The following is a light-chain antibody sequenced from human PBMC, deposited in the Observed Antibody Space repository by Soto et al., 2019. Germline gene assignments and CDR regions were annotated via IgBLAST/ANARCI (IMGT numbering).Light chain of an antibody. CDR2: AAS. CDR1: QGISSY. J-gene: IGKJ3*01. Sequence: AIRMTQSPSSLSASTGDRVTITCRASQGISSYLAWYQQKPGKAPKLLIYAASTLQSGVPSRFSGSGSGTDFTLTISCLQSEDFATYYRQQYYSYPQTFGPGTKVDIK. V-gene: IGKV1-8*01. CDR3: QQYYSYPQT.